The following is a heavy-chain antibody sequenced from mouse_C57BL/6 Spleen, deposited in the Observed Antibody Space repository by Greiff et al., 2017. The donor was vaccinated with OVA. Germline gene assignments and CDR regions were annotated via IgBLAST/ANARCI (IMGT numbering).Heavy chain of an antibody. D-gene: IGHD4-1*01. CDR3: AREGLTGYLDY. Sequence: ESGPGLVKPSQSLSLTCSVTGYSITSGYYWNWIRQFPGNKLEWMGYISYDGSNNYNPSLQNRISITRDTSKNQFFLKLNSVTTEDTATYYCAREGLTGYLDYGGKGTTLTVSS. V-gene: IGHV3-6*01. CDR2: ISYDGSN. CDR1: GYSITSGYY. J-gene: IGHJ2*01.